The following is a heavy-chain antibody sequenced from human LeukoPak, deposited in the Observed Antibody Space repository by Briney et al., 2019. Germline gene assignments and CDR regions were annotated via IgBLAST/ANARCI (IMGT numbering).Heavy chain of an antibody. Sequence: GGSLRLSCAASGFTFSSYAMSWVRQAPGKGLEWVSAISGSGGSTYYADSVKGRFTISRDNSKNTLYLQMNSLRAEDTAVYYCAKDSDLYYGSGSYFDYRGQGTLVTVSS. V-gene: IGHV3-23*01. CDR1: GFTFSSYA. CDR2: ISGSGGST. D-gene: IGHD3-10*01. J-gene: IGHJ4*02. CDR3: AKDSDLYYGSGSYFDY.